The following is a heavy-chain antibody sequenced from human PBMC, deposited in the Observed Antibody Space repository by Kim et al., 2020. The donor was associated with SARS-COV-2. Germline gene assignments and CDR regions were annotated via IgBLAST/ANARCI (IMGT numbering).Heavy chain of an antibody. CDR1: GGSISSYY. CDR2: IYYSGST. Sequence: SETLSLTCTVSGGSISSYYWSWIRQPPGKGLEWIGYIYYSGSTNYNPSLKSRVTISVDTSKNQFSLKLSSVTAADTAVYYCARHGGITIFGVVMRPYDYMDGWGKGTTVTVSS. V-gene: IGHV4-59*08. D-gene: IGHD3-3*01. J-gene: IGHJ6*03. CDR3: ARHGGITIFGVVMRPYDYMDG.